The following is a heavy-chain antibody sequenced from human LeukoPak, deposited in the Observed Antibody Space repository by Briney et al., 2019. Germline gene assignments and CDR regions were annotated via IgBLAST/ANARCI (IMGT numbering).Heavy chain of an antibody. CDR3: ARVGVQYFAFHDAFDI. Sequence: PSETLSLTCAVYGGSFSGYYWSWIRQPPGKGLEWIGEINHSGSTNYNPSLKSRFTISVDTSKNQFSLKLSSVPAADTAVYYCARVGVQYFAFHDAFDIWGQGTMVTVSS. CDR2: INHSGST. J-gene: IGHJ3*02. D-gene: IGHD3-10*01. CDR1: GGSFSGYY. V-gene: IGHV4-34*01.